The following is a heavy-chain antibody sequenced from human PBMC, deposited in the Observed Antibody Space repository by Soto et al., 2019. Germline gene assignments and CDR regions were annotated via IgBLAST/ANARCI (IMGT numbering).Heavy chain of an antibody. Sequence: PSETLSLTCTVSGGSISSYYWSWIRQPPGKGLEWIGYTYYSGSTNYNPSLKSRVTISVDTSKNQSSLKLSSVTAADTAVYYCARGGHYDFWSGYYLIGRIPRGYFDYWGQGTLVTVSS. J-gene: IGHJ4*02. V-gene: IGHV4-59*01. D-gene: IGHD3-3*01. CDR3: ARGGHYDFWSGYYLIGRIPRGYFDY. CDR1: GGSISSYY. CDR2: TYYSGST.